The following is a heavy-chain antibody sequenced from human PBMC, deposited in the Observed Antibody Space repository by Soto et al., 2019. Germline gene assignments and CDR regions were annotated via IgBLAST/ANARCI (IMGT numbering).Heavy chain of an antibody. D-gene: IGHD3-22*01. Sequence: RGESLKISCKGSGYSFTSYWIGWVRQMPGKGLEWMGIIYPGDSDTRYSPSFQGQVTISADKSISTAYLQWSSLKASDTAMYYCARPYDSSGYSDYYGMDVWGQGTTVTVSS. V-gene: IGHV5-51*01. J-gene: IGHJ6*02. CDR2: IYPGDSDT. CDR1: GYSFTSYW. CDR3: ARPYDSSGYSDYYGMDV.